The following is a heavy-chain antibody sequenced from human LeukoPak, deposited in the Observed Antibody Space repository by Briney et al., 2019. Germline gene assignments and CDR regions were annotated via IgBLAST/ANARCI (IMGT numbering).Heavy chain of an antibody. J-gene: IGHJ6*02. Sequence: PGGSLRLSCAGSGFTFRSYWMHWVRQAPGKGLVWVSRINSDGSSRSYADSVKGRFTISRDNAKNTLFLQMNSLREEDTAVYHCARGDFHGLDVWGQGTTVTVSS. CDR2: INSDGSSR. CDR3: ARGDFHGLDV. CDR1: GFTFRSYW. V-gene: IGHV3-74*01. D-gene: IGHD3-3*01.